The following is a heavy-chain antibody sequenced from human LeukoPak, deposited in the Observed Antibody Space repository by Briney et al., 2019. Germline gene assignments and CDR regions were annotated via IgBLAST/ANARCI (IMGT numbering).Heavy chain of an antibody. CDR3: ARRWLQRPYAFDI. V-gene: IGHV3-33*01. CDR2: IWYDGSNK. Sequence: GGSLRLSCAASGFTFSSYGMHWVRQAPGKGLEWVAVIWYDGSNKYYADSVKGRFTISRDNSKNTLYLQMNSLRAEDTAVYYCARRWLQRPYAFDIWGQGTMVTVSS. CDR1: GFTFSSYG. D-gene: IGHD5-24*01. J-gene: IGHJ3*02.